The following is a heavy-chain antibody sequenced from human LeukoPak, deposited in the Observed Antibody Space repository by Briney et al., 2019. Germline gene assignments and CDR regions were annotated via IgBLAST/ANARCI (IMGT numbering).Heavy chain of an antibody. CDR1: GFTFSSYS. D-gene: IGHD3-3*01. CDR3: AKARFLVGVVMMP. V-gene: IGHV3-23*01. J-gene: IGHJ4*02. CDR2: ISGSGETT. Sequence: PGGSLRLSCAASGFTFSSYSMNWVRQAPAEGLEWVATISGSGETTHYADSVKGRFTISRDNSKNALYLQMSSLRAEDTAVYFCAKARFLVGVVMMPWGQGTQVTVSS.